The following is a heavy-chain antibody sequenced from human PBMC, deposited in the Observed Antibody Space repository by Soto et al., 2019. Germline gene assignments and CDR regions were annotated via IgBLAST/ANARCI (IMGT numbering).Heavy chain of an antibody. D-gene: IGHD6-13*01. J-gene: IGHJ4*02. V-gene: IGHV4-34*01. CDR2: INHSGST. Sequence: SETLSLTCAVYGGSFSGYYWSWIRQPPGKGLEWIGEINHSGSTNYNPSLKSRVTISVDTSKNQFSLKLSSVTAADTAVYYCARWAELVRYFDYWGQGTLVTVSS. CDR3: ARWAELVRYFDY. CDR1: GGSFSGYY.